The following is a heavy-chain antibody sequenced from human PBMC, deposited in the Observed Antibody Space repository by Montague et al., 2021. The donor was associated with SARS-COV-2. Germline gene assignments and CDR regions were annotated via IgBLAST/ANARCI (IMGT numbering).Heavy chain of an antibody. J-gene: IGHJ6*02. D-gene: IGHD2-8*01. CDR3: ARLLRSCSNGGCRTYYYYAMDV. CDR2: IYYSGST. Sequence: SETLSLICTVSGGSISGYYWSWIRQSPGKGLEWIGYIYYSGSTKYNPFLESRVTVSVDRSKNQVSLKLSSVTPADTAVYYCARLLRSCSNGGCRTYYYYAMDVWGQGTTVTVSS. V-gene: IGHV4-59*01. CDR1: GGSISGYY.